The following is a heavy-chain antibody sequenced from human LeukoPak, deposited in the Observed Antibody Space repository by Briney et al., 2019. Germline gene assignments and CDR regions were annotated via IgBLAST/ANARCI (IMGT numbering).Heavy chain of an antibody. J-gene: IGHJ4*02. D-gene: IGHD2-2*02. CDR1: GFTFSSYW. CDR3: ARLWGYCSSTSCYK. CDR2: IKQDGSEK. V-gene: IGHV3-7*03. Sequence: PGGSLRLSCAASGFTFSSYWMSWVRQAPGKGREGLANIKQDGSEKYYVDSVKGRFTISRDNAKNSLYLQMNSLRAEDTAVYYCARLWGYCSSTSCYKWGQGTLVTVSS.